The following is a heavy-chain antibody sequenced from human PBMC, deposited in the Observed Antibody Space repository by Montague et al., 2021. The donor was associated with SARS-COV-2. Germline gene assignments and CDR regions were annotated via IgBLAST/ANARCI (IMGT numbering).Heavy chain of an antibody. J-gene: IGHJ5*02. D-gene: IGHD3-10*01. V-gene: IGHV4-31*03. CDR3: ARARRGCGSGSYLDILVNGCDP. CDR2: IYYSGST. Sequence: TLSLTCTVSGGSISSGGYYWSWIRQHPGKGLEWIGYIYYSGSTYYXXXLKSRVTISVDTSKNQFSLKLSSVTAADTAVYYCARARRGCGSGSYLDILVNGCDPWGQGTLVTVSS. CDR1: GGSISSGGYY.